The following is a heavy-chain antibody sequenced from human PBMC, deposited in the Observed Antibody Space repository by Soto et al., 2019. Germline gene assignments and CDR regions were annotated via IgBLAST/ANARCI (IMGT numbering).Heavy chain of an antibody. CDR3: AKVQGELRYFDWINSYFDY. Sequence: GGSLRLSCAASAFTSSSYAMSRVRQAPGKGLECVSAFSGSGSSTYYADSVKGRFTISRDNSKNTLYLQMNSLRAEDTAVYYRAKVQGELRYFDWINSYFDYWGQGTMVTVSS. J-gene: IGHJ4*02. D-gene: IGHD3-9*01. CDR2: FSGSGSST. V-gene: IGHV3-23*01. CDR1: AFTSSSYA.